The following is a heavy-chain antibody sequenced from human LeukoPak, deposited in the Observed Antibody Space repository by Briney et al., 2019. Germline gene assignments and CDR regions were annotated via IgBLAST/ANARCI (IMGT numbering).Heavy chain of an antibody. D-gene: IGHD6-19*01. CDR1: GYTFTGYY. Sequence: GASVKVSCKASGYTFTGYYMHWVRQAPGQGLEWMGWINANSGGTNYAQKFQGRVTMTRGTSINTAYMELSRLRSDDTAVYYCARAANGIAVAGRALNWFDPWGQGTLVTVSS. CDR3: ARAANGIAVAGRALNWFDP. J-gene: IGHJ5*02. CDR2: INANSGGT. V-gene: IGHV1-2*02.